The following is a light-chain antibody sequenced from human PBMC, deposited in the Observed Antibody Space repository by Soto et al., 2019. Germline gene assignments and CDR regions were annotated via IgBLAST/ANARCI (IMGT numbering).Light chain of an antibody. CDR2: AAS. V-gene: IGKV3-20*01. Sequence: EIVLTQSPGTLSLSPGERATLSCRASQSINNRYLAGYQQKPGQAPRLLIYAASSRSTGIPDRFSGSGSGPDFTLTISRLEPEDFAVYYCQQFGSSPGFTFGPGTKVDIK. J-gene: IGKJ3*01. CDR1: QSINNRY. CDR3: QQFGSSPGFT.